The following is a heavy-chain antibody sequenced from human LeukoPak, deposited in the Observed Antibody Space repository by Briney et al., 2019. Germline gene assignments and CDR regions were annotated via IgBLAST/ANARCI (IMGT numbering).Heavy chain of an antibody. J-gene: IGHJ4*02. V-gene: IGHV4-59*08. D-gene: IGHD5-18*01. Sequence: SETLSLTCTVSGGSISSYYWSWIRQPPGKGLEWIGYIYYSGSTNYNPSLKSRVTISVDTSKNQFSLKLSSVTAADTAVYYCASHGYSYGPYYLDYWGQGTLVTVSS. CDR3: ASHGYSYGPYYLDY. CDR1: GGSISSYY. CDR2: IYYSGST.